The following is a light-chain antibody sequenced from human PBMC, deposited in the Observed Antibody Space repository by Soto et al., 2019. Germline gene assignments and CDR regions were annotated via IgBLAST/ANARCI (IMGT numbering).Light chain of an antibody. J-gene: IGLJ3*02. CDR1: SSDVGGYNY. CDR2: DVS. CDR3: SSYTSSSTLV. V-gene: IGLV2-14*01. Sequence: QSVLTQPASVSGSPGQSITISCTGTSSDVGGYNYVSWYQQHPGKAPKLMIFDVSSRPSGVSNRFSGSKSGNTASLTISGLRAEDEGDYYCSSYTSSSTLVFGGGTKLTVL.